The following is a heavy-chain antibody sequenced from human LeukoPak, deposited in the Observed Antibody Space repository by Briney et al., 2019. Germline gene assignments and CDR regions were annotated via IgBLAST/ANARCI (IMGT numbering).Heavy chain of an antibody. CDR2: ISYSGST. CDR1: GGYLSRYS. D-gene: IGHD3-9*01. J-gene: IGHJ4*02. Sequence: SETLSLTCTVAGGYLSRYSWGWTRQPPGTGLEWIAYISYSGSTNYNPSLKSRVTISVDTSNNQFYLQLSSLTAADTAVYYCARSPHYDPLSGYGYFDYWGQGTLVTVSS. CDR3: ARSPHYDPLSGYGYFDY. V-gene: IGHV4-59*01.